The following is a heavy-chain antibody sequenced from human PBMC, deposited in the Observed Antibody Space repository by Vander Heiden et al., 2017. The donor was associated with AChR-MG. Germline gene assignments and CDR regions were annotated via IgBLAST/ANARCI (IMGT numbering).Heavy chain of an antibody. CDR3: ARLVSNWFDP. D-gene: IGHD2-15*01. CDR2: IDPSDSYT. J-gene: IGHJ5*02. CDR1: GYSFTNYW. Sequence: DVQLVQSGAEVKKPGESLRISCKGSGYSFTNYWISWVRQMPGKGLEWMGSIDPSDSYTTYSPSLQGHVTISADKSISTAYLQWSSLKASDTAIYYCARLVSNWFDPWGQGTLVTVSS. V-gene: IGHV5-10-1*03.